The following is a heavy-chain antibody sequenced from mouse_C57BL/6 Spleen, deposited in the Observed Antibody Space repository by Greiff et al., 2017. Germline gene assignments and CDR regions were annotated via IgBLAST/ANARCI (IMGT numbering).Heavy chain of an antibody. Sequence: QVTLKVSGPGILQPSQTISLTCSFSGFSLSTFGMGVGRIRQPSGKGLEWLAHIWWDDDKYYNPVQKSRLTMSKYTSKNQVFLKIANVDTADTATYYCARLNYYSSSFFDYWGQGTTLTVSS. CDR2: IWWDDDK. V-gene: IGHV8-8*01. CDR3: ARLNYYSSSFFDY. J-gene: IGHJ2*01. CDR1: GFSLSTFGMG. D-gene: IGHD1-1*01.